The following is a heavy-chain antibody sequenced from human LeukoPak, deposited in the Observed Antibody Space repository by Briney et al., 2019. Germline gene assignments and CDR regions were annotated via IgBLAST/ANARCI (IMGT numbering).Heavy chain of an antibody. D-gene: IGHD4-17*01. CDR3: TRDPWSGDYYY. CDR1: GFTFGDYA. J-gene: IGHJ4*02. CDR2: TRSKAYGGTT. V-gene: IGHV3-49*03. Sequence: GGSLRLSCTASGFTFGDYAMSWFRQAPGKGLEWVGFTRSKAYGGTTEYAASVKGRFTISRDDSKSIAYLQMNSLKTEDTAVYYCTRDPWSGDYYYWGQGTLVTVSS.